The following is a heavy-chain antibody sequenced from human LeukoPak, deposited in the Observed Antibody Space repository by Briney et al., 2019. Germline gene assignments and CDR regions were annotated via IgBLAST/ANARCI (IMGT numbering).Heavy chain of an antibody. CDR2: ISGSGGST. CDR3: AKSHDYYDSSGYDYKY. D-gene: IGHD3-22*01. Sequence: GGSLRLSCAASGFTFSSYAMSWVRQAPGKGLEWVSAISGSGGSTYYADSVKGRFTISRDNSKNTLYLQMNSLRAEDTAVYYCAKSHDYYDSSGYDYKYWGQGTLVTVSS. CDR1: GFTFSSYA. V-gene: IGHV3-23*01. J-gene: IGHJ4*02.